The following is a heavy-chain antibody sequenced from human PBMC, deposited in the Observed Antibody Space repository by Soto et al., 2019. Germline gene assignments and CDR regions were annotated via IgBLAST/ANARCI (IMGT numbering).Heavy chain of an antibody. CDR1: GGTFSSYA. CDR3: ASVPNNIPLYFYGMDV. Sequence: SVKVSCKASGGTFSSYAFSWVRQAPGQGLEWMGGIIPIFGTANYAQKFQGRVTITADESTSTAYMELSSLRSEDTAVYYCASVPNNIPLYFYGMDVWGQGTTVTVYS. D-gene: IGHD1-20*01. V-gene: IGHV1-69*13. CDR2: IIPIFGTA. J-gene: IGHJ6*02.